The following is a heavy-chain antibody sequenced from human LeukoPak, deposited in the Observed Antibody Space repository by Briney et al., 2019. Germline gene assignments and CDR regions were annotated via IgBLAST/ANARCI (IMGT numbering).Heavy chain of an antibody. CDR3: ARGIRSSSWTNYYYYGMDV. CDR2: IYSGGST. V-gene: IGHV3-66*01. Sequence: GGSLRLSCAASGFTVSSNYMSWVRQAPGKGLEWVSVIYSGGSTYYADSVKGRFTISRDNSKNTLYLQMNSLSAEDTAVYYCARGIRSSSWTNYYYYGMDVWGQGTTVTVSS. J-gene: IGHJ6*02. CDR1: GFTVSSNY. D-gene: IGHD6-13*01.